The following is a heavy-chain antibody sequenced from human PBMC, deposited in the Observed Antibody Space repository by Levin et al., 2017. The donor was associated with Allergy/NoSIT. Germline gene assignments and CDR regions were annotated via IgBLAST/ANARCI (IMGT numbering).Heavy chain of an antibody. J-gene: IGHJ3*02. Sequence: PGGSLRLSCKASGYTFTSYDINWVRQATGQGLEWMGWMNPNSGNTGYAQKFQGRVTMTRNTSISTAYMELSSLRSEDTAVYYCASFLGGTGTTGLYDAFDIWGQGTMVTVSS. D-gene: IGHD1-7*01. CDR1: GYTFTSYD. V-gene: IGHV1-8*01. CDR2: MNPNSGNT. CDR3: ASFLGGTGTTGLYDAFDI.